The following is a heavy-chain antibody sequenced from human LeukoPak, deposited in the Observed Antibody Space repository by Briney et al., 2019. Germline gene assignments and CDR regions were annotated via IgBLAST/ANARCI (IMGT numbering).Heavy chain of an antibody. CDR2: IKQDGSEK. V-gene: IGHV3-7*05. J-gene: IGHJ4*02. CDR1: GFTFSSYW. CDR3: ARARGAVVAASYYFDY. D-gene: IGHD2-15*01. Sequence: PGGSLRLSCAASGFTFSSYWMSWVRQAPGKGLEWVANIKQDGSEKYYVDSVKGRFTVSRDNAKNSLYLQMNSLRAEDTAVYYCARARGAVVAASYYFDYWGQGTLVTVSS.